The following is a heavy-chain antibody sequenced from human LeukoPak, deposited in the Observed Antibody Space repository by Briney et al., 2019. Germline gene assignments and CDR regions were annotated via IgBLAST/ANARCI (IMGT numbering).Heavy chain of an antibody. CDR1: GGSISSSSYY. Sequence: SETLSLTCTVSGGSISSSSYYWGWIRQPPGKGLEWIGSIYYSGSTYYNPSLKSRVTISVDTSKNQFSLKLSSVTAADTAVYYCARGDSGSYLFGFDYWGQGTLVTVSS. D-gene: IGHD1-26*01. V-gene: IGHV4-39*01. J-gene: IGHJ4*02. CDR3: ARGDSGSYLFGFDY. CDR2: IYYSGST.